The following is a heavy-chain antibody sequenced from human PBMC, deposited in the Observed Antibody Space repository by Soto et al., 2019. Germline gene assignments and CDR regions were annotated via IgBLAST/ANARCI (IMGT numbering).Heavy chain of an antibody. V-gene: IGHV1-18*01. J-gene: IGHJ3*02. D-gene: IGHD3-22*01. CDR3: ARCGSGYCDAFDI. CDR1: GYTFTRSG. CDR2: ISTYNGDT. Sequence: SVKVSCKASGYTFTRSGISWLRQAPGQGLEWMGWISTYNGDTNYAQTFQGRVTMTTDTSTSTAYMELRSLRSDDTAVYYCARCGSGYCDAFDICGQGTMVTVSS.